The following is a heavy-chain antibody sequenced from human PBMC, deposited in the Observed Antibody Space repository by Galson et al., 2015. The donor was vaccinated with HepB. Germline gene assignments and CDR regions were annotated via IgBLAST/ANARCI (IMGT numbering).Heavy chain of an antibody. CDR2: IKQDGSEK. V-gene: IGHV3-7*03. J-gene: IGHJ6*02. CDR3: ARDIGSSWPNYYYYGMDV. D-gene: IGHD6-13*01. CDR1: GFTFSSYA. Sequence: SLRLSCAASGFTFSSYAMSWVRQAPGKGLEWVANIKQDGSEKYYVDSVKGRFTISRDNAKNSLYLQMNSLRAEDTAVYYCARDIGSSWPNYYYYGMDVWGQGTTVTVSS.